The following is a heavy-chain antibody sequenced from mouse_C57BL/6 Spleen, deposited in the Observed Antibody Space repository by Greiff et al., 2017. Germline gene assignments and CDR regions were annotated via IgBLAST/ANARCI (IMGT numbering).Heavy chain of an antibody. CDR3: ARRGVLRYFDY. Sequence: QVQLQQPGAELVKPGASVTLSCKASGYTFTSYWMHWVKQRPGQGLEWIGMIHPNSGSTNYNEKFKSKATLTVDKSSSTAYMQLSSLTSEDSAVYYCARRGVLRYFDYWGQGTTLTVYS. CDR1: GYTFTSYW. CDR2: IHPNSGST. J-gene: IGHJ2*01. D-gene: IGHD1-1*01. V-gene: IGHV1-64*01.